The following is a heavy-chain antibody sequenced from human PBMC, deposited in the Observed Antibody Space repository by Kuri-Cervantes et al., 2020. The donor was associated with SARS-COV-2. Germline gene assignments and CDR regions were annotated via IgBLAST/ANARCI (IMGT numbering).Heavy chain of an antibody. D-gene: IGHD6-19*01. J-gene: IGHJ6*02. V-gene: IGHV4-34*01. CDR1: GGSFSGYY. CDR3: ARGVGAAVAGTLITIYYCYGMDV. Sequence: SPVYGGSFSGYYWSWIRQPPGKGLEWIGEINHSGSTNYNPSLKSRVTISVDTSKNQFTLKLRSVTAADTAVYYCARGVGAAVAGTLITIYYCYGMDVWGQGTTVTVSS. CDR2: INHSGST.